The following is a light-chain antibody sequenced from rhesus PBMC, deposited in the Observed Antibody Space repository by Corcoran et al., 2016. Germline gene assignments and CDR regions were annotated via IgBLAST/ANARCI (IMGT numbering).Light chain of an antibody. CDR2: YAS. CDR3: QQSSSFPRT. J-gene: IGKJ1*01. Sequence: EIVLTQSPAFQSVTLKEKVTITCQASQSIGSSLHWYQQKPDQSPKFLLKYASQSISGVPSRFSGKRSGTDFTLTINSLEAEDAATYYCQQSSSFPRTFGQGTKVEIK. V-gene: IGKV6-55*01. CDR1: QSIGSS.